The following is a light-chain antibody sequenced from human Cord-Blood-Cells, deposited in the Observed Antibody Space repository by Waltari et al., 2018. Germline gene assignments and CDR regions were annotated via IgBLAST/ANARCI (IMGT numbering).Light chain of an antibody. CDR2: QDS. J-gene: IGLJ3*02. Sequence: SYELTQPPSVSVSPGQTASITCSGDKLGDKYACWYQQKPGQSPVLVIYQDSKRPSGIPERFAASNSGNTATLTISGTQAMDEADYYRQAWDSSTAVFGGGTKLTV. V-gene: IGLV3-1*01. CDR3: QAWDSSTAV. CDR1: KLGDKY.